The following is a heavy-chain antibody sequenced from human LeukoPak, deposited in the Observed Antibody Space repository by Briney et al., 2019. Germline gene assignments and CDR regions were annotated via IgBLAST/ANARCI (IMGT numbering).Heavy chain of an antibody. CDR3: ARYYYGSGSYYGNY. V-gene: IGHV3-53*05. CDR1: GFTVSSNY. J-gene: IGHJ4*02. D-gene: IGHD3-10*01. Sequence: GGSLRLSCAASGFTVSSNYMSWVRQAPGKGLEWVSVIYSGGSTYYADSVKGRFTISRDNSKNTLYLQMNSLRSEDTAVYYCARYYYGSGSYYGNYWGQGTLVTVSS. CDR2: IYSGGST.